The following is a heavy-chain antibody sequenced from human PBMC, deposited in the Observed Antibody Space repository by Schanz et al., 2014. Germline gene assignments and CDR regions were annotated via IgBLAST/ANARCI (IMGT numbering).Heavy chain of an antibody. J-gene: IGHJ6*02. CDR3: CRSGSPIYYHGLDV. Sequence: EVQLVESGGGLVRPGGSLRLSCAASGLLFSYYYMSGVRQAPGKGLEWVRFIRNKGDGGTTAETTSVKGGFTISGHDSTTIIHLVMKSLKTEDTAVYYCCRSGSPIYYHGLDVWGQGTTVSVSS. D-gene: IGHD3-10*01. V-gene: IGHV3-49*04. CDR1: GLLFSYYY. CDR2: IRNKGDGGTT.